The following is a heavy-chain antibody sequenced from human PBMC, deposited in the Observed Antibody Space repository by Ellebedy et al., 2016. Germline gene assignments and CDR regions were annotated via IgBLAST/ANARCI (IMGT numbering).Heavy chain of an antibody. CDR2: IYYSGST. CDR1: GGSISSYY. CDR3: ASRLQPGWGYFDL. V-gene: IGHV4-59*01. J-gene: IGHJ2*01. D-gene: IGHD5-24*01. Sequence: SETLSLTCTVSGGSISSYYWSWIRQPPGKGLEWIGYIYYSGSTNYNPSLKSRVTISVDTSKNQFSLKLSSVTAADTAVYYCASRLQPGWGYFDLWGRGTLVTVSS.